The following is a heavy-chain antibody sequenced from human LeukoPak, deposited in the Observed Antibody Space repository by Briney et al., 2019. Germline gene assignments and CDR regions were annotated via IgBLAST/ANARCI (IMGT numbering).Heavy chain of an antibody. CDR2: IYYSGST. V-gene: IGHV4-30-4*01. CDR1: GGSISSGDYY. D-gene: IGHD3-3*01. J-gene: IGHJ4*02. Sequence: SETLSLTCTVSGGSISSGDYYWSWIRQPPGKGLEWIGYIYYSGSTYYNPSLKSRVTISVDTSKNQFSLKLSSVTAADTAVYYCARAPIQLGAYYDFWSGYYRNYYFDYWGQGTLVTVSS. CDR3: ARAPIQLGAYYDFWSGYYRNYYFDY.